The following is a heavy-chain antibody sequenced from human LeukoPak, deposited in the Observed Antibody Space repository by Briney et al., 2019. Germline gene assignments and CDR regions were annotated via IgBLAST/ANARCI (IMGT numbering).Heavy chain of an antibody. CDR2: INHSGST. CDR1: GGSFSGYY. CDR3: ARGRGYSYGYHYYYYGMDV. Sequence: SETLSLTCAVYGGSFSGYYWSWICQPPGKGLEWIGEINHSGSTNYNPSLKSRVTISVDTSKNQFSLKLSSVTAADTAVYYCARGRGYSYGYHYYYYGMDVWGQGTTVTVSS. J-gene: IGHJ6*02. D-gene: IGHD5-18*01. V-gene: IGHV4-34*01.